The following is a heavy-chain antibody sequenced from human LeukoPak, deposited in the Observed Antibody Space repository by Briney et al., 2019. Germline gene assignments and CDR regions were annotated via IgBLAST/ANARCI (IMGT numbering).Heavy chain of an antibody. CDR3: ARESSSGSYYY. Sequence: GASVKVSCKAAGYTFSSYGMNWVRQAPGQGLEWMGWINPNSGGTNYAQKFQGRVTMTRDTSISTAYMELSRLRSDDTAVYYCARESSSGSYYYWGQGTLVTVSS. CDR1: GYTFSSYG. D-gene: IGHD1-26*01. V-gene: IGHV1-2*02. CDR2: INPNSGGT. J-gene: IGHJ4*02.